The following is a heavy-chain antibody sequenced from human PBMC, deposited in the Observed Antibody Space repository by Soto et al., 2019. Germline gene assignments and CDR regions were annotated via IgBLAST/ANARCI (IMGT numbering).Heavy chain of an antibody. J-gene: IGHJ4*02. V-gene: IGHV4-34*01. CDR1: GGSFSDYY. CDR3: ASSGGSGSSHDY. CDR2: ISHSGST. Sequence: SETLSLTCAVYGGSFSDYYWNWIRQPPGKGLEWIGEISHSGSTKYNPSLKSRVTISVDTSKNQFSLKLSSVTAADTAVYYCASSGGSGSSHDYWGQGTLVTVSS. D-gene: IGHD3-10*01.